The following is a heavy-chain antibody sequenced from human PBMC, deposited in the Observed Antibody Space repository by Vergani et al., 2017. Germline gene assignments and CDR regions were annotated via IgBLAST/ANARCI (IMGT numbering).Heavy chain of an antibody. CDR2: INGSDDKT. J-gene: IGHJ4*02. Sequence: QVQLVESGGGLVKPGGSLRLSCAASGFTFSDYYMSWIRQAPGKGLEWVSSINGSDDKTYYTDSVRGRFSISRDTSKNTLYLQMNSLRAEDTGVYFCARVFYSSGSYVFFFWGQGTLVTVSS. D-gene: IGHD6-19*01. CDR1: GFTFSDYY. CDR3: ARVFYSSGSYVFFF. V-gene: IGHV3-11*01.